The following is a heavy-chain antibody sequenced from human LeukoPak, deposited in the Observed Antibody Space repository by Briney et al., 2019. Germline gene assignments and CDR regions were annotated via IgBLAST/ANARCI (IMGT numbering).Heavy chain of an antibody. D-gene: IGHD2-15*01. CDR2: IYSGGST. V-gene: IGHV3-53*01. J-gene: IGHJ3*02. Sequence: GGSLRLSCAASGFTVSSNYMSWVRQAPGKGLEWVSVIYSGGSTYYADSVKGRFTISRDNSKNTLYLQMNSLRAEDTAVYYCASHLGGSHDAFDIWGQGTLVTVSS. CDR3: ASHLGGSHDAFDI. CDR1: GFTVSSNY.